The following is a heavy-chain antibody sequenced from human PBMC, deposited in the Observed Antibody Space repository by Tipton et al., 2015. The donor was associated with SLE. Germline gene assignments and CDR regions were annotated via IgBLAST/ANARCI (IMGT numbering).Heavy chain of an antibody. CDR1: GGSISSYY. CDR3: ARLSSSWDPGAFDI. D-gene: IGHD6-13*01. V-gene: IGHV4-4*07. CDR2: MYTSGTS. Sequence: TLSLTCTVSGGSISSYYWSWIRQPAGKGLEWIGRMYTSGTSNNNPSLNSRVTMSVDSSRKQISLKLTSVTAADSAVYYCARLSSSWDPGAFDIWGQGTMVTVSS. J-gene: IGHJ3*02.